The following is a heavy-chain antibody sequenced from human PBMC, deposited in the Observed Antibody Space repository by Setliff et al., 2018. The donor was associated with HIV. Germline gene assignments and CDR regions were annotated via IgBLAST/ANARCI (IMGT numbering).Heavy chain of an antibody. J-gene: IGHJ3*01. CDR2: IYPGDSET. CDR3: ARGGQYDSGGYYPPPDRYSSSWGAAFCDF. V-gene: IGHV5-51*01. Sequence: PGESLKISCRASGYSFTSHWIAWVRQMPGRGLEWMGIIYPGDSETRYSPSFVGQVTISVDKYINTAYLQWRSLKASDTAMYYCARGGQYDSGGYYPPPDRYSSSWGAAFCDFWGQGTMVTVSS. CDR1: GYSFTSHW. D-gene: IGHD3-22*01.